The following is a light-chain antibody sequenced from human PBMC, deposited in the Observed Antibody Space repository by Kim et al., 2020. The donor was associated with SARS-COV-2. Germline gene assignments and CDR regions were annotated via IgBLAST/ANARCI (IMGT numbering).Light chain of an antibody. CDR2: GAS. Sequence: VSPGERATLTCRASQSISSNLAWYQQKPGQAPRLLIFGASTRATGIPARFSGSGSGTEFTLTFSSLQSEDSAVYYCQQYTNLPLTFGGGTKVDIK. CDR1: QSISSN. CDR3: QQYTNLPLT. V-gene: IGKV3-15*01. J-gene: IGKJ4*01.